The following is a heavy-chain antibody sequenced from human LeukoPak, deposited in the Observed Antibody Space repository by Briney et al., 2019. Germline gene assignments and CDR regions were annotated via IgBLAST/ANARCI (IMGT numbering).Heavy chain of an antibody. D-gene: IGHD3-22*01. CDR3: VAHYYDDRPHPYHDY. CDR1: GFTLSSYA. Sequence: PGGSLRLSCAASGFTLSSYAMSWVRQAPGKGLEWVSAISVSGNTYHADSVKGRFTISRDSSKNTLYLQMNRLRAEDTAVYYCVAHYYDDRPHPYHDYWGQGTLVTVSS. J-gene: IGHJ4*02. CDR2: ISVSGNT. V-gene: IGHV3-23*01.